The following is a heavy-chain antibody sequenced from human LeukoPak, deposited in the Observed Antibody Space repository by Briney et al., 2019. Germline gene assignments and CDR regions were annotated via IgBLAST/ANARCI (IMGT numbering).Heavy chain of an antibody. CDR3: AKSPWNGKFRAYFDY. CDR1: GFTLSTYA. J-gene: IGHJ4*02. CDR2: TSSSDAGT. D-gene: IGHD1-1*01. Sequence: GGSLRLSCAASGFTLSTYAMSWVRQTPGKGLEWVAATSSSDAGTYHADSVKGRFTISRDNSKNTLYLQMNSLTTEDTAVYYCAKSPWNGKFRAYFDYWGQGTLVTVSS. V-gene: IGHV3-23*01.